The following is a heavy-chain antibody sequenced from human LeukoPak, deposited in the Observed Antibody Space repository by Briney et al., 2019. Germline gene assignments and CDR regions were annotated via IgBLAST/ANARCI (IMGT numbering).Heavy chain of an antibody. Sequence: SETLSLTCTVSGGSVSSTSYSWGWIRQPPGKGLEWIGTIYYSGSTYYNPSLKSRVTISVDTSKNHFSLKLTSVTAADTAVYYCARGGTAKGHFDYWGQGSLVTVSS. J-gene: IGHJ4*02. D-gene: IGHD6-13*01. CDR2: IYYSGST. CDR3: ARGGTAKGHFDY. V-gene: IGHV4-39*02. CDR1: GGSVSSTSYS.